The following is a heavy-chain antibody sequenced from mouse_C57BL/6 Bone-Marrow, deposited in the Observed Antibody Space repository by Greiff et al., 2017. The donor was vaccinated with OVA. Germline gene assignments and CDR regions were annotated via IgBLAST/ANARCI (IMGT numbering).Heavy chain of an antibody. CDR1: GFTFSSYG. Sequence: VQLKESGGDLVKPGGSLKLSCAASGFTFSSYGMSWVRQTPDKRLEWVATISSGGSYTYYPDSVKGRFTISRDNAKNTLYLQMSSLKSEDTAMYYCAREGFLYFDYWGQGTTLTVSS. J-gene: IGHJ2*01. CDR3: AREGFLYFDY. V-gene: IGHV5-6*01. CDR2: ISSGGSYT.